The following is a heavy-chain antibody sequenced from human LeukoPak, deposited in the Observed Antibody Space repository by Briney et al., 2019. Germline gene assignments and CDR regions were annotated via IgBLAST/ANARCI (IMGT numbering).Heavy chain of an antibody. J-gene: IGHJ4*02. CDR2: IYYSGNT. Sequence: PSETLSLTCTVSGGSISGSSYYWGWIRQPPGKGLEWIGSIYYSGNTYYNPSLKSRVTISVDTSKNQFSLKLSSVTAADTAVYYCARGVFRWSGYYTSPPDYWGQGTLVTVSS. D-gene: IGHD3-3*01. V-gene: IGHV4-39*07. CDR3: ARGVFRWSGYYTSPPDY. CDR1: GGSISGSSYY.